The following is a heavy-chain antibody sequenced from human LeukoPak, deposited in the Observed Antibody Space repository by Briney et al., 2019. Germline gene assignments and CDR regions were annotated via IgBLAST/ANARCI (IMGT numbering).Heavy chain of an antibody. CDR1: GFTLTNYA. J-gene: IGHJ4*02. V-gene: IGHV3-30*04. Sequence: GGSLRLSCAVSGFTLTNYAMHWVRQAPGKGLEWVAVMSYDGSNKDYADSVKGRFTISRDNAKNSLYLQMNSLRAEDTAVYYCARVGLYSSSWYFDYWGQGTLVTVSS. CDR3: ARVGLYSSSWYFDY. D-gene: IGHD6-13*01. CDR2: MSYDGSNK.